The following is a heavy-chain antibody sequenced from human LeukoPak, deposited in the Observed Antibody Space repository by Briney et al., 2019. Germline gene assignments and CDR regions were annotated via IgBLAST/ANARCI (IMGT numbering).Heavy chain of an antibody. V-gene: IGHV1-8*01. CDR2: MNPNSGNT. CDR3: ARAHIVVVTATQYYYYGMDV. Sequence: ASVKVSCKASGYTFTSYDINWVRQATGQGLEWMGWMNPNSGNTGYAQKFQGRVTMTRNTSISTAYMELSSLRSEDTAVYYCARAHIVVVTATQYYYYGMDVWGQGTTVTVSS. D-gene: IGHD2-21*02. CDR1: GYTFTSYD. J-gene: IGHJ6*02.